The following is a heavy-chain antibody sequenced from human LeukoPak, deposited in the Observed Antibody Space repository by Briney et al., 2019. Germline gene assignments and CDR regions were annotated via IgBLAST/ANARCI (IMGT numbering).Heavy chain of an antibody. D-gene: IGHD3-10*02. CDR2: ISGSSSYI. CDR1: GFTFSSYS. CDR3: AELGITMIGGV. V-gene: IGHV3-21*01. Sequence: GGSLRLSCVASGFTFSSYSMNWVRQAPGKGLEWVSSISGSSSYIYYADSVKGRFTISRDNAKKSLDLQMNSLRAEDTAVYYCAELGITMIGGVWGKGTTVTISS. J-gene: IGHJ6*04.